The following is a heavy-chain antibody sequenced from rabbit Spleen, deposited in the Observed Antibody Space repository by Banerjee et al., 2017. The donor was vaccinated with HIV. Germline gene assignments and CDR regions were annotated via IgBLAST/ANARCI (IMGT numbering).Heavy chain of an antibody. CDR3: ARDTASSFSSYGMDL. CDR2: IAGSSSGFT. CDR1: GFSFSSSDY. V-gene: IGHV1S40*01. Sequence: QSLEESGGGLVQPEGSLALTCKASGFSFSSSDYICWVRQAPGKGLEWISCIAGSSSGFTYFATWAKGRFTISKTSSTTVTLRMTRLTAADTATYFCARDTASSFSSYGMDLWGPGTLVTVS. J-gene: IGHJ6*01. D-gene: IGHD8-1*01.